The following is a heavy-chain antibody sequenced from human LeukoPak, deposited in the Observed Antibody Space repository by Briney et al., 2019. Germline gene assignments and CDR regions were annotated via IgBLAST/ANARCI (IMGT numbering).Heavy chain of an antibody. CDR1: VDSICIYY. J-gene: IGHJ6*03. D-gene: IGHD2-2*01. CDR2: IYYSGSA. CDR3: ARDANVVVPAAAGGYYYYDYIDV. V-gene: IGHV4-59*01. Sequence: SETLSLTCTVSVDSICIYYSSCMPDPPGRGLEWSGYIYYSGSANYNTPLKSRVTISLDTSKNQFSLKLSSVTAADTAVYYCARDANVVVPAAAGGYYYYDYIDVWGKGTTVTVSS.